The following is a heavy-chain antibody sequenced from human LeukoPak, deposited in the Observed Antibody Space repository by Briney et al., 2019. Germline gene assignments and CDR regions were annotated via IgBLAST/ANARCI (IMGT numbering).Heavy chain of an antibody. D-gene: IGHD3-10*01. J-gene: IGHJ6*02. Sequence: GASVTVSYTASGFTFTNSAVQWVRQARGQRLEWIGWIVVGRGNTNYAQKFQERVTITRDMSTSTAYMELSSLRSEDTAVYYCAAGQVRGVIRYYYYYGMDVWGQGTTATVSS. V-gene: IGHV1-58*01. CDR3: AAGQVRGVIRYYYYYGMDV. CDR1: GFTFTNSA. CDR2: IVVGRGNT.